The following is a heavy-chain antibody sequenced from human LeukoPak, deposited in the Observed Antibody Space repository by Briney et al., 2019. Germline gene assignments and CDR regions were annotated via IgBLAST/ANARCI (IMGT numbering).Heavy chain of an antibody. J-gene: IGHJ4*02. CDR1: GGSFSGYY. V-gene: IGHV4-34*01. CDR3: ARLCSGGSCSSYFDY. CDR2: INHSGST. D-gene: IGHD2-15*01. Sequence: PSETLSLTCAVYGGSFSGYYWSWIRQPPGKGLEWIGEINHSGSTNYNPSLKSRVTISVDKSKNQFSLKLSSVTAADTAVYYCARLCSGGSCSSYFDYWGQGTLVTVSS.